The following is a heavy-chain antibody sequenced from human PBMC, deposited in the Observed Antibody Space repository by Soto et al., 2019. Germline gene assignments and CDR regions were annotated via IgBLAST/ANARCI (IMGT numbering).Heavy chain of an antibody. J-gene: IGHJ6*02. Sequence: GASVKVSCKASGYTFTSYGISWVRQAPGQGLEWMGWISAYNGNTNYAQKLQGRVTMTTDTSTSTAYMELRSLRSDDTAVYYCARDHGPYDFWSGYFPSGYYYYGMDVWGQGTTVTV. D-gene: IGHD3-3*01. CDR2: ISAYNGNT. CDR1: GYTFTSYG. CDR3: ARDHGPYDFWSGYFPSGYYYYGMDV. V-gene: IGHV1-18*04.